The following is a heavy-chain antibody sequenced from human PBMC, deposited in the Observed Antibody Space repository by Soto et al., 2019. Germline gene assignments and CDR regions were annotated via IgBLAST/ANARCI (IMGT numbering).Heavy chain of an antibody. V-gene: IGHV3-30*18. Sequence: GGSLRLSCAASGFTFSSYGMHWVRQAPGKGLERVAVISYDGSNKYYADSVKGRFTISRDNSKNTLYLQMNSLRAEDTAVYYCAKPKTWGTTGIDAFDIWGQGTMVTVSS. CDR3: AKPKTWGTTGIDAFDI. CDR2: ISYDGSNK. J-gene: IGHJ3*02. CDR1: GFTFSSYG. D-gene: IGHD1-1*01.